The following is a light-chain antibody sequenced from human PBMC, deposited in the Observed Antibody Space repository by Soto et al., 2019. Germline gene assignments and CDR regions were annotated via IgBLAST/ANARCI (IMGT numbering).Light chain of an antibody. CDR1: QSLLHRNGYNY. CDR3: QQYGSPPWT. Sequence: DIVMTQSPLSLPVTPGEPASISCRSSQSLLHRNGYNYLAWYQQKPGQAPSLLIYGASSRATGIPDRFSGSGSGTDFTLTITSLEPEDFAVYYCQQYGSPPWTFGQGTKVDIK. V-gene: IGKV3-20*01. J-gene: IGKJ1*01. CDR2: GAS.